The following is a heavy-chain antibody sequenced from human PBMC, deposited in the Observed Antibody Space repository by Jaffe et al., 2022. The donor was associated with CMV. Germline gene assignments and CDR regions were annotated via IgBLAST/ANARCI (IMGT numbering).Heavy chain of an antibody. J-gene: IGHJ6*03. CDR1: GGSISSSSYY. Sequence: QLQLQESGPGLVKPSETLSLTCTVSGGSISSSSYYWGWIRQPPGKGLEWIGSIYYSGSTYYNPSLKSRVTISVDTSKNQFSLKLSSVTAADTAVYYCASIPRRTGIAVAGGYYYYMDVWGKGTTVTVSS. CDR3: ASIPRRTGIAVAGGYYYYMDV. D-gene: IGHD6-19*01. CDR2: IYYSGST. V-gene: IGHV4-39*01.